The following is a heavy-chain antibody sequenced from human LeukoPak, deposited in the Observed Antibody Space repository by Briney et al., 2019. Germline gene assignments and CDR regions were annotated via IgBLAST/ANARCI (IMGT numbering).Heavy chain of an antibody. CDR3: ARGLSLSGYLYAFDI. J-gene: IGHJ3*02. CDR2: ISTSGSTI. Sequence: GGSLRLSCAASGFTFSSYEMNWVRQAPGKGLEWVSYISTSGSTIYYADSVEGRFTISRDNAKNSLYLQMNSLRAEDTAVYYCARGLSLSGYLYAFDIWGQGTMVTVSS. D-gene: IGHD3-22*01. V-gene: IGHV3-48*03. CDR1: GFTFSSYE.